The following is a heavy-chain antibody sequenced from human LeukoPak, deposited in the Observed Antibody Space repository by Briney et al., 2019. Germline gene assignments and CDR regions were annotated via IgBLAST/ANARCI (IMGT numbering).Heavy chain of an antibody. Sequence: GGSLRLSCAASEFTFSTYTMHWVRQAPGKGLEWVAVISYDGSNKYYADSVKGRFTISRDNSKNTLYLQMNSLRAEDTAVYYCARHLPAAMFIAAAGIDYWGQGTLVTVSS. V-gene: IGHV3-30-3*01. CDR3: ARHLPAAMFIAAAGIDY. J-gene: IGHJ4*02. CDR2: ISYDGSNK. CDR1: EFTFSTYT. D-gene: IGHD6-13*01.